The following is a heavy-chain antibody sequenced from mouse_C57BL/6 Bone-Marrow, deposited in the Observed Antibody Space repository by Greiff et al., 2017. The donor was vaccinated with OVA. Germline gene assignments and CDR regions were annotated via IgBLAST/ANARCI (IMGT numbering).Heavy chain of an antibody. CDR3: AKDYYGRDWFAY. CDR2: ILPGSGST. V-gene: IGHV1-9*01. J-gene: IGHJ3*01. Sequence: QVQLQQSGAELMKPGASVKLSCKASGYTFTGYWIEWVKQRPGHGLEWIGEILPGSGSTNYHEKFKGKATFTADTSSNTAYMQLSSLTTEDSAIYYCAKDYYGRDWFAYWGQGTLVTVSA. D-gene: IGHD1-1*01. CDR1: GYTFTGYW.